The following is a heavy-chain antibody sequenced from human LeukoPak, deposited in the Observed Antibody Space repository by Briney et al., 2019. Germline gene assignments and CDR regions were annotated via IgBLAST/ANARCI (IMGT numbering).Heavy chain of an antibody. Sequence: GGSLRLSCAASGFSFSSSAMSWVRQAPGKGLEWVSAISGSGGSTYYADSVKGRFTISRDNSKNTLYLQMNSLRAEDTAVYYCAKVEGPLPWQQWLDYWGQGTLVTVSS. V-gene: IGHV3-23*01. CDR2: ISGSGGST. CDR3: AKVEGPLPWQQWLDY. D-gene: IGHD6-19*01. J-gene: IGHJ4*02. CDR1: GFSFSSSA.